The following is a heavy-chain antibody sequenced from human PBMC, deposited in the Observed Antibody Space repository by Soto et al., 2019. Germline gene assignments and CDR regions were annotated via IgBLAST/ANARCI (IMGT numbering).Heavy chain of an antibody. CDR3: AKLCRSLGFGSMRYFDSCDSDWYLDL. CDR2: VSFDGRDE. V-gene: IGHV3-30*18. D-gene: IGHD3-22*01. Sequence: QVQLVESGGGVVQPGRSLRLSCAVSGFTLRNHGMHWVRQSPGKGLEWVGVVSFDGRDEYYANSVKGRFTVSRDNSRNTVYLQMNSLKDEDTAVYYCAKLCRSLGFGSMRYFDSCDSDWYLDLWGRGTLVTVSS. CDR1: GFTLRNHG. J-gene: IGHJ2*01.